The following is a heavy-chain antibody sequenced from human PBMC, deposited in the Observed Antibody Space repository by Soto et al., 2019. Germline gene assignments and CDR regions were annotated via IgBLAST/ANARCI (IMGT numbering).Heavy chain of an antibody. CDR3: ARGTFCSAASCYFGMEV. V-gene: IGHV4-59*01. J-gene: IGHJ6*02. Sequence: SETLSLTCTVSGGPIKTYYWTWIRQAPGKALEWIGYFYYSEGTKYNPSLKSRVTISADTSKNQFSLTLTSVTAADTALYYCARGTFCSAASCYFGMEVWGRGTTVTVSS. CDR1: GGPIKTYY. CDR2: FYYSEGT. D-gene: IGHD2-15*01.